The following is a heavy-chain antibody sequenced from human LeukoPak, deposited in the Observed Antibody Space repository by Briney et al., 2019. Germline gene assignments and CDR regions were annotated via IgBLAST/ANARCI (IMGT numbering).Heavy chain of an antibody. V-gene: IGHV1-46*01. CDR1: GYTFTSYY. CDR3: ARVFYGGISDYYFDY. CDR2: INPSGGST. J-gene: IGHJ4*02. D-gene: IGHD4-23*01. Sequence: RASVKVSCKASGYTFTSYYMHWVRQAPGQGLEWMGIINPSGGSTNYAQKFQGRVTITADKSTSTAYMELSSLRSEDTAVYYCARVFYGGISDYYFDYWGQGALVTVSS.